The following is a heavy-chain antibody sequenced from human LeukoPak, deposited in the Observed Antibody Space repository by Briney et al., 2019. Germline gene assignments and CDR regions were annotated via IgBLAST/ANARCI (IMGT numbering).Heavy chain of an antibody. V-gene: IGHV1-69*05. CDR1: GGTFSSYA. J-gene: IGHJ4*02. CDR3: ATVPGRPVGGLFDY. D-gene: IGHD1-14*01. CDR2: IIPIFGTA. Sequence: SVKVSCKASGGTFSSYAISWVRQAPGQGLEWMGGIIPIFGTANYAQKFQGRVTITTDESTSTAYMELSSLRSEDTAVYYCATVPGRPVGGLFDYWGQGTLVTVSS.